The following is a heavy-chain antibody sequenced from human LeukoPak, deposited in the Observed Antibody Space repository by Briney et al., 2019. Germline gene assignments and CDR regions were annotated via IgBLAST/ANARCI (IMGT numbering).Heavy chain of an antibody. CDR1: GFTFTSSG. J-gene: IGHJ4*02. CDR2: IWYDGSNK. CDR3: ARARGYSYTYDY. V-gene: IGHV3-33*01. D-gene: IGHD5-18*01. Sequence: PGRSLRLSCAASGFTFTSSGFHWVRQAPGKGLEWVALIWYDGSNKYYADSVKGRFTTSRDNSKNTVYLQMNSLRAEDTAVYYCARARGYSYTYDYWGQGTLVTVSS.